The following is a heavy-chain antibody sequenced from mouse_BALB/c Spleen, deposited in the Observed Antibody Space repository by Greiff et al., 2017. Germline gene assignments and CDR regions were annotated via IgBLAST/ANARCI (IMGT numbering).Heavy chain of an antibody. CDR1: GYAFSSYW. CDR2: IYPGDGDT. J-gene: IGHJ4*01. V-gene: IGHV1-80*01. Sequence: QVQLQQSGAELVRPGSSVKISCKASGYAFSSYWMNWVKQRPGQGLEWIGQIYPGDGDTNYNGKFKGKATLTADKSSSTAYMQLSSLTSEDSAVYFCAREGSYYGYDGDYWGQGTSVTVSS. D-gene: IGHD2-9*01. CDR3: AREGSYYGYDGDY.